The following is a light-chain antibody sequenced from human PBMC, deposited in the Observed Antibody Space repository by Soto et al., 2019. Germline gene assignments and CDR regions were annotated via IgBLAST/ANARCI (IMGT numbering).Light chain of an antibody. J-gene: IGKJ1*01. Sequence: DIQMTQSPSTLSASVGDRVTITCRASQTTNWLAWYQQKPGKAPKLLIYQASILESGVPSRFSGRGSGTEFTPTNSSLLPVDVAMYDCEHYDKYSPTTFGQGTKVEIK. CDR3: EHYDKYSPTT. V-gene: IGKV1-5*03. CDR2: QAS. CDR1: QTTNW.